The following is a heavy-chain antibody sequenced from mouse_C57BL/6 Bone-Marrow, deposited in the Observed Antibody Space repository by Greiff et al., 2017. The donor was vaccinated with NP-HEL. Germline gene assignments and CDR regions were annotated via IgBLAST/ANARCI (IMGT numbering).Heavy chain of an antibody. D-gene: IGHD2-4*01. J-gene: IGHJ3*01. Sequence: QVQLQQSGPELVKPGASVKISCKASGYAFSSSWMNWVKQRPGKGLEWIGRIYPGDGDTNYNGKFKGKATLTADKSSSTAYMQLSSLTSEDSAVYFCALKGDYAWFAYWGQGTLVTVSA. V-gene: IGHV1-82*01. CDR1: GYAFSSSW. CDR3: ALKGDYAWFAY. CDR2: IYPGDGDT.